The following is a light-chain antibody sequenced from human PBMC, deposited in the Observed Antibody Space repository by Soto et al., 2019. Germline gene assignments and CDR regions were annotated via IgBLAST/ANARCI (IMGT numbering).Light chain of an antibody. CDR1: SSDVGGYNY. CDR2: EVS. Sequence: QSALTQPPSASGSPGQSVTISCTGTSSDVGGYNYVSWYQQNPGKAPKLMIYEVSKRPSGVPDRFSGSKSGNTASLTVSGLQAEDEADYYCISYAGSNLLYVFGTGTKVTVL. J-gene: IGLJ1*01. CDR3: ISYAGSNLLYV. V-gene: IGLV2-8*01.